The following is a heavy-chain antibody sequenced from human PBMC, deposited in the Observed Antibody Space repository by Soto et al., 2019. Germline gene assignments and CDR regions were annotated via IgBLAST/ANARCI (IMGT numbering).Heavy chain of an antibody. D-gene: IGHD2-15*01. V-gene: IGHV1-69*04. CDR1: GATFSSYT. CDR2: IIPILGIA. J-gene: IGHJ6*03. CDR3: AREVFSGGFYYYYMDV. Sequence: SVKVSCKASGATFSSYTISWVRQAPGQGLEWMGRIIPILGIANYAQKFQGRATITADKSTSTAYMELSSLRSEDTAVYYCAREVFSGGFYYYYMDVWGKGTTVTGSS.